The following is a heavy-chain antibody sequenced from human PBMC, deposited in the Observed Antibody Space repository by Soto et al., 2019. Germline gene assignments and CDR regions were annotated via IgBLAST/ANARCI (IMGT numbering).Heavy chain of an antibody. Sequence: SETLSLTCAVSGSSITTYNWGSWVRQPQGKGLEWIGEVHHSGSTNYNTSLTSRVTTSVDKSNNQFSLKLISVTAADTAMYYCARGYAFDIWAQGTMVT. CDR3: ARGYAFDI. V-gene: IGHV4-4*02. CDR1: GSSITTYNW. CDR2: VHHSGST. J-gene: IGHJ3*02.